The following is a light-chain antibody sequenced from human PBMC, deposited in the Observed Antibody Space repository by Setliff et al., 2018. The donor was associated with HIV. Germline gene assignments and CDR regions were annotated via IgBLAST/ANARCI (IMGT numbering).Light chain of an antibody. Sequence: SYELTQPPSVSVAPGETARITCGGNKIGSKSVHWYQQKPGQAPVLAVHDDNDRPSGIPERFSGSNSGNTATLTISRVEAGDEADYYCQVWDYSGHPYVFGTGTKVTVL. J-gene: IGLJ1*01. CDR1: KIGSKS. CDR2: DDN. V-gene: IGLV3-21*02. CDR3: QVWDYSGHPYV.